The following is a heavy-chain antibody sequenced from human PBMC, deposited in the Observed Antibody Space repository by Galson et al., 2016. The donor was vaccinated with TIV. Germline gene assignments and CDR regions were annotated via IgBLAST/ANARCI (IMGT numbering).Heavy chain of an antibody. J-gene: IGHJ4*02. Sequence: SVKVSCKASGYTFTSYAINWVRQAPGHGLEWLGWISVTTGTPTYAQGFTGRFVFSLERSVSTAYLEISSLKAEDTAVYYCARDGHTDCERTSCFDYWGQGTLVTVSS. CDR3: ARDGHTDCERTSCFDY. CDR1: GYTFTSYA. D-gene: IGHD2-2*01. CDR2: ISVTTGTP. V-gene: IGHV7-4-1*02.